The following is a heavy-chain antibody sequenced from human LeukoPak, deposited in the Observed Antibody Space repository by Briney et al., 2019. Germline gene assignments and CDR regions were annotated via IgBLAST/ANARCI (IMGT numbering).Heavy chain of an antibody. D-gene: IGHD2-15*01. V-gene: IGHV3-30*18. Sequence: GGSLRLSCAASGFTFSSYGMHWVRQAPGKGLEWVAFISYDGSNKYYADSVKGRFTISRDNPKNTLYLQMNNLRADDTAVYYCAKARYDGEVMIAATDYWGQGTLVTVSS. J-gene: IGHJ4*02. CDR3: AKARYDGEVMIAATDY. CDR2: ISYDGSNK. CDR1: GFTFSSYG.